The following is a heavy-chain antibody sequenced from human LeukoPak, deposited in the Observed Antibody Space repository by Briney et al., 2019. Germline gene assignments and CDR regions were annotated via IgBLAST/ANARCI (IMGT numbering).Heavy chain of an antibody. CDR3: ARDRINIVATGDAFDI. Sequence: GGSLRLSCAASGFTFSSYSMNWVRQAPGKGLEWVSSISSSSSYIYYADSVKGRFTISRDNAKNSLYLQMNSLRAEDTAVYYCARDRINIVATGDAFDIWGQGTMVTVSS. CDR1: GFTFSSYS. D-gene: IGHD5-12*01. V-gene: IGHV3-21*01. CDR2: ISSSSSYI. J-gene: IGHJ3*02.